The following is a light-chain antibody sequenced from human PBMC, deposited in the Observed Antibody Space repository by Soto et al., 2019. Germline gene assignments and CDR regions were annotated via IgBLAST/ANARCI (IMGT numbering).Light chain of an antibody. CDR3: AAWDDSLNGHI. J-gene: IGLJ1*01. V-gene: IGLV1-44*01. Sequence: QSVLTQPHSASGTPGQRDTISCSGSSSNIGSNSVHWFQQVPGTAPKPLIYSSNQRPSGVPERFSGSKSGTSASLAISGLQSEDEADYYCAAWDDSLNGHIFGTGIKLTVL. CDR2: SSN. CDR1: SSNIGSNS.